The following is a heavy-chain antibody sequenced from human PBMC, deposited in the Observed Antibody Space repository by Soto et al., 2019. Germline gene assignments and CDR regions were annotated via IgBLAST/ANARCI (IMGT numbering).Heavy chain of an antibody. D-gene: IGHD5-12*01. Sequence: ASVKVSCKASGYTFTSYGISWVRQAPGQGLEWMGWISAYNGNTNYAQKLQGRVTMTTDTSTSTAYMELRSLRSDDTAVYYCARDGVYSGSGWSYYYYGMDVWGQGTTVTVSS. CDR2: ISAYNGNT. J-gene: IGHJ6*02. V-gene: IGHV1-18*01. CDR1: GYTFTSYG. CDR3: ARDGVYSGSGWSYYYYGMDV.